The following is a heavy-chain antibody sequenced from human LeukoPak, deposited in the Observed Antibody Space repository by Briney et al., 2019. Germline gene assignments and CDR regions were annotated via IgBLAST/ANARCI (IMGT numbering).Heavy chain of an antibody. D-gene: IGHD3-10*01. V-gene: IGHV4-39*01. J-gene: IGHJ4*02. CDR1: GGSISSSSYY. Sequence: PSETLSLTCTVSGGSISSSSYYWGWIRQPPGKGLEWIGSIYYSGSTYYNPSLKSRVTISVDTSKNQFSLKLSSVTAADTAVYYCARIYGSGSYSIDYWGQGTLVTVSS. CDR2: IYYSGST. CDR3: ARIYGSGSYSIDY.